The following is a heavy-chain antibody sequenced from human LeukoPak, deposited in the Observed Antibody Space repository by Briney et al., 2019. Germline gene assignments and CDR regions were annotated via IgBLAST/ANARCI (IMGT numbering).Heavy chain of an antibody. CDR3: ARDNYYDSSGYYFDY. CDR1: GFTFSSYA. CDR2: ISSNGGST. D-gene: IGHD3-22*01. Sequence: GGSLRLSCAASGFTFSSYAMHWVRQAPGKGLEYVSAISSNGGSTYYANSVKGRFTISRDNSKNTLYLQMGSLRAEDMAAYYCARDNYYDSSGYYFDYWGQGTLVTVSS. J-gene: IGHJ4*02. V-gene: IGHV3-64*01.